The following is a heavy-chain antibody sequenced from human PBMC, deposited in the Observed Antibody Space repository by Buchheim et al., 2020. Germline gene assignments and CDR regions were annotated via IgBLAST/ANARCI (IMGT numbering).Heavy chain of an antibody. CDR1: RGPISSGGYY. CDR3: ARARGPLGMVRGGHDY. J-gene: IGHJ4*02. CDR2: IYYSGST. D-gene: IGHD3-10*01. V-gene: IGHV4-31*03. Sequence: QVQLQESGPGLVKPSQTLSLTCTVSRGPISSGGYYWSWIRQHPGKCLEWIGYIYYSGSTYYNPSLKSRVTISVATSKNHFSLKLSSVTAADTAVYYCARARGPLGMVRGGHDYWGQGTL.